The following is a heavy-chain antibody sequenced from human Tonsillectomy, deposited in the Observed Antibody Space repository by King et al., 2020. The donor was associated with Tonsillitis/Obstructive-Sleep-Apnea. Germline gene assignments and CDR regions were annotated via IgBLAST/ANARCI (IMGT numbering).Heavy chain of an antibody. D-gene: IGHD3-10*01. CDR3: AHRLRFGDFDAFDI. V-gene: IGHV2-5*02. J-gene: IGHJ3*02. CDR1: GFSLSTSGVG. CDR2: IYWDDDK. Sequence: ITLKESGPTLVKPTQTLTLTCTFSGFSLSTSGVGVGWIRQPPGKALEWLAPIYWDDDKRYSPSLKSMLTITKDTSTNQVVLTMTNMDPVDTATFYCAHRLRFGDFDAFDIWGQGTMVTVSS.